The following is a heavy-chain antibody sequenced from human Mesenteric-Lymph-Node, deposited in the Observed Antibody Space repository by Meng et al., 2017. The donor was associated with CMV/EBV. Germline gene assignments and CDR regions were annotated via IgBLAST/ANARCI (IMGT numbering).Heavy chain of an antibody. Sequence: GGSLRLSCAASGFTFSSYGMSWVRQAPGKGLEWVSAISGSDGSTYYADSVKGRFTISRDNAKNTLYLQMNSLRAEDTAVYYCANYCTSTSCYRSGSGSYYGMDVWGQGTTVTVSS. CDR2: ISGSDGST. D-gene: IGHD2-2*01. V-gene: IGHV3-23*01. J-gene: IGHJ6*02. CDR1: GFTFSSYG. CDR3: ANYCTSTSCYRSGSGSYYGMDV.